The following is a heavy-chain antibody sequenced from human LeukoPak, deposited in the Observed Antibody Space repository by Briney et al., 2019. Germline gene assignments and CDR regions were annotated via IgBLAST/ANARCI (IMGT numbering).Heavy chain of an antibody. D-gene: IGHD2-15*01. CDR1: GGSISSTYY. J-gene: IGHJ3*02. V-gene: IGHV4-39*07. CDR3: ARRYCSGGSCYSERGAFDI. Sequence: SETLSLTCTVSGGSISSTYYWDWIRPPPGKGLEWIGSIYYSGTTYYNPSLKSRVTISVDTSKNQFSLKLSSVTAADTAVYYCARRYCSGGSCYSERGAFDIWGQGTMVTVSS. CDR2: IYYSGTT.